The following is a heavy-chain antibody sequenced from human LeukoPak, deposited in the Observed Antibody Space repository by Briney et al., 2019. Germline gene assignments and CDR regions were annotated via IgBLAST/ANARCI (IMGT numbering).Heavy chain of an antibody. CDR3: TKLLGDNPDGLYSDY. V-gene: IGHV3-30-3*02. CDR1: GFTFSSYG. Sequence: GGSLRLSCAASGFTFSSYGMDWVRQAPGKGLEWVAVISYDGSNIYYADSVKGRFTITRDNSKNTLYLQMYSLRAEETGVCYCTKLLGDNPDGLYSDYWGEGTLVTVSS. J-gene: IGHJ4*02. D-gene: IGHD1-1*01. CDR2: ISYDGSNI.